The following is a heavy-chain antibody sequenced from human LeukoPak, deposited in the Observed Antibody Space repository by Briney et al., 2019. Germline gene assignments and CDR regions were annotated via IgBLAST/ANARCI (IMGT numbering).Heavy chain of an antibody. CDR1: GYTFTGYY. CDR3: ARDPCRPSGGNCYPDY. Sequence: GASVKVSCKASGYTFTGYYMHWVRQAPGQGLEWMGWINPNSGGTNYAQKFQGRVTMTRDTSISTAYMELSRLRSDDTAVYYCARDPCRPSGGNCYPDYWGQGTLVTVSS. D-gene: IGHD2-15*01. CDR2: INPNSGGT. V-gene: IGHV1-2*02. J-gene: IGHJ4*02.